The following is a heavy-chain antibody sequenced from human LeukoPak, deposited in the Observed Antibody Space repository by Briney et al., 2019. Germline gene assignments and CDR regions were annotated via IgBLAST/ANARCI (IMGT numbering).Heavy chain of an antibody. V-gene: IGHV3-21*01. Sequence: GGSLRLSCAASGFTFSSYSMNWVRQAPGKGLEWVSSISSSSSYIYYADSVKGRFTISRDNAKNSLYLQMNSLRAEDTAVYYCAREAESTYYYDSSGTTNGDYRGQGTLVTVSS. J-gene: IGHJ4*02. CDR1: GFTFSSYS. CDR3: AREAESTYYYDSSGTTNGDY. D-gene: IGHD3-22*01. CDR2: ISSSSSYI.